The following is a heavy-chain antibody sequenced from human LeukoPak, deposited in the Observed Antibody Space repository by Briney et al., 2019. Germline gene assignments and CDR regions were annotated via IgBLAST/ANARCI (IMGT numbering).Heavy chain of an antibody. D-gene: IGHD6-13*01. J-gene: IGHJ4*02. CDR2: INPNSGGT. CDR1: GYTFTAYY. Sequence: GASVKVSCKASGYTFTAYYIHWVRQAPGQGLEWMGWINPNSGGTNYVQKFQDRVTMTRDTSISIAYMEVTSLRSDDTAVYYCARDRGSWDSRDYWGQGTLVTVSS. CDR3: ARDRGSWDSRDY. V-gene: IGHV1-2*02.